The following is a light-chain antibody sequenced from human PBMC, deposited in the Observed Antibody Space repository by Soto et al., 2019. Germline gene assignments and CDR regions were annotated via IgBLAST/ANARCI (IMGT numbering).Light chain of an antibody. V-gene: IGKV1-39*01. CDR1: QAINTY. CDR2: GTS. CDR3: QQSYSTLLIT. Sequence: DLQMPQSPSFLSASVGDRVTISCRASQAINTYLNWYQQKPGKAPKLLIYGTSDLQNGVPSRFSGGGSGTDFTLTISSLQPEDFATYYCQQSYSTLLITFGQGTRLEV. J-gene: IGKJ5*01.